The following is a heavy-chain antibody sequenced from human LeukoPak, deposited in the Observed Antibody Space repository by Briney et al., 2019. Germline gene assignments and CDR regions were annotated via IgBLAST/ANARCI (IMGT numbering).Heavy chain of an antibody. CDR2: IWYDGSNK. J-gene: IGHJ4*02. V-gene: IGHV3-33*01. D-gene: IGHD3-10*01. CDR1: GFTFSSYG. CDR3: AREWFGELFPLD. Sequence: GRSLRLSCAASGFTFSSYGMHWVRQAPGKGLEWVAVIWYDGSNKYYADSVKGRFTISRDNSKNTLYLQMNSLRAEDAAVYYCAREWFGELFPLDWGQGTLVTVSS.